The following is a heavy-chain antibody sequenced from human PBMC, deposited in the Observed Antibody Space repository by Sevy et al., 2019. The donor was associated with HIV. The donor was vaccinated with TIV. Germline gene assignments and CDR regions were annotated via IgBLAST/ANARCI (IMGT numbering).Heavy chain of an antibody. CDR1: GFSFSSYE. CDR2: ISNSGTTI. J-gene: IGHJ4*02. V-gene: IGHV3-48*03. D-gene: IGHD4-17*01. CDR3: ARDLPPSATTVAHFDC. Sequence: GGSLRLSCAASGFSFSSYEMNWVRQAPGKGLEWVSYISNSGTTISYSDSVRGRFTISGDNARNLLYLQMNSLRAEDMAVYYCARDLPPSATTVAHFDCWGQGTLVTVSS.